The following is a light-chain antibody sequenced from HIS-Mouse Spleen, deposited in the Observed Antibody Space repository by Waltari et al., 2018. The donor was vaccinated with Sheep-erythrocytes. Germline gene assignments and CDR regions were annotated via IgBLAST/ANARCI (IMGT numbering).Light chain of an antibody. J-gene: IGLJ3*02. CDR1: SSDVGGYNY. CDR2: EVS. CDR3: SSYAGSNNWV. Sequence: QSALTQPPSASGSPGQSVTISCTGTSSDVGGYNYVSWYQQHPGKAPKPMSYEVSNPPAGVPYRFSGSKSGNTASLTVSGLQAEDEADYYCSSYAGSNNWVFGGGTKLTVL. V-gene: IGLV2-8*01.